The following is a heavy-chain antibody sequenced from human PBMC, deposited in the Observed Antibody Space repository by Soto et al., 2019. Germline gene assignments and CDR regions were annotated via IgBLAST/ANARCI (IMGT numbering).Heavy chain of an antibody. CDR1: GFTFSSYA. Sequence: PGGSLRLSCAASGFTFSSYAMHWVRQAPGKGLEWVAVISYDGSNKYYADSVKGRFTISRDNSKNTLYLQMNSLRAEDTAVYYCARDRYYYDSSGYFYYYYGMDVWGQGTTVTVSS. V-gene: IGHV3-30-3*01. D-gene: IGHD3-22*01. CDR3: ARDRYYYDSSGYFYYYYGMDV. J-gene: IGHJ6*02. CDR2: ISYDGSNK.